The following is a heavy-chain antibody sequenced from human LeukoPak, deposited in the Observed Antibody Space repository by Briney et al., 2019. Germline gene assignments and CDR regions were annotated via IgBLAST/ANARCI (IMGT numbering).Heavy chain of an antibody. D-gene: IGHD6-19*01. CDR3: ARVSSGWYGYYFDY. CDR1: GYTFTSYG. V-gene: IGHV1-18*01. Sequence: ASVKVSCKASGYTFTSYGVSWVRQAPGQGLEWMGWISAYNGNTNYAQKLQGRVTMTTDTSTSTAYMELRSLRSDDTAVYYCARVSSGWYGYYFDYWGQGTLVTVSS. J-gene: IGHJ4*02. CDR2: ISAYNGNT.